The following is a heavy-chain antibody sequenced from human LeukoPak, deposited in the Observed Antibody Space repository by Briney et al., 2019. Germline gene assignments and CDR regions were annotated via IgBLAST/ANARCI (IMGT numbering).Heavy chain of an antibody. CDR1: GYSISSGYY. CDR3: GRPLPFYIDV. Sequence: PSETLSLTCTVSGYSISSGYYWGWIRQPPGKGLEWIGSIYHSGSTYYNPSLKSRVTISVDKSKNVFSLKLTSVTAADTALYYCGRPLPFYIDVWGKGTTVTVSS. CDR2: IYHSGST. J-gene: IGHJ6*03. V-gene: IGHV4-38-2*02.